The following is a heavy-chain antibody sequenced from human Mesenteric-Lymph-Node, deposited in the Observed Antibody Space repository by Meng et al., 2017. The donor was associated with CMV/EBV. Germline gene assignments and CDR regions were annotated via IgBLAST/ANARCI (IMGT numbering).Heavy chain of an antibody. D-gene: IGHD2-21*01. CDR2: FYSGGST. J-gene: IGHJ1*01. Sequence: SETLSLTCTVSGGSISSSSYYWGWIRQPPGKGLEWIGCFYSGGSTYYNPSLKSRVTISVDTPKNQFSLKLSSVTAADTAVYYCARGGVLWCPLNWGQGTLVTVSS. V-gene: IGHV4-39*07. CDR3: ARGGVLWCPLN. CDR1: GGSISSSSYY.